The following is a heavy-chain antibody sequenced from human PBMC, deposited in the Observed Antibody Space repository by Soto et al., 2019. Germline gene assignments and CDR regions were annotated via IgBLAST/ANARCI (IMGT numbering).Heavy chain of an antibody. CDR1: GGSFSGYY. V-gene: IGHV4-34*01. CDR3: ARGYCSGGSCYPKVRYYYYYMDV. CDR2: INHSGST. J-gene: IGHJ6*03. D-gene: IGHD2-15*01. Sequence: SETLSLTCAVYGGSFSGYYWSWIRQPPGKGLEWIGEINHSGSTNYNPSLKSRVTISVDTSKNQFSLKLSSVTAADTAVYYCARGYCSGGSCYPKVRYYYYYMDVWGKGTTVTVSS.